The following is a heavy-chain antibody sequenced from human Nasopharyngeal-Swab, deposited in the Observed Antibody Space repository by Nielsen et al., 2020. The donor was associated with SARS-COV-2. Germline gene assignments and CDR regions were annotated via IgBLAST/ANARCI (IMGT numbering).Heavy chain of an antibody. CDR1: GFTFSSYW. J-gene: IGHJ4*02. CDR3: ARDGGEYSSSWQVDY. D-gene: IGHD6-6*01. CDR2: IKQDGSEK. V-gene: IGHV3-7*03. Sequence: GESLKISCAASGFTFSSYWMSWVRQAPGKGLEWVANIKQDGSEKYYVDSVKGRFTISRDNAKNSLYLQMNSLRAEDTAVYYCARDGGEYSSSWQVDYWGQGTLVTVSS.